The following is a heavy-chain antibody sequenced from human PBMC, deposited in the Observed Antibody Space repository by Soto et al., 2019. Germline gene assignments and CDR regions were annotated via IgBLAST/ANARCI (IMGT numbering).Heavy chain of an antibody. CDR2: INPNSGGT. J-gene: IGHJ4*02. Sequence: ASVKVSCKASGYTFTGYYMHWVRQAPGQGLEWMGWINPNSGGTNYAQKFQGRVTMTRGTSISTAYMELSRLRSDDTAVYYCARARAVAGPFDYWGQGTLVTLSS. V-gene: IGHV1-2*02. D-gene: IGHD6-19*01. CDR1: GYTFTGYY. CDR3: ARARAVAGPFDY.